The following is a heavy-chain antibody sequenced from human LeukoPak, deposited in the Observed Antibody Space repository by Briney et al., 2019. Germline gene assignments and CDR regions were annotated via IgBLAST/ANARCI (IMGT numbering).Heavy chain of an antibody. V-gene: IGHV1-69*13. CDR3: ARAPYSSGGSTNYYYYYYMDV. CDR2: IIPIFGSA. J-gene: IGHJ6*03. D-gene: IGHD6-19*01. CDR1: GGTFSSYA. Sequence: SVKVSCKASGGTFSSYAISWVRQAPGQGLEWMGGIIPIFGSANYAQKFQGRVTITADESTSTAYMELSSLRSEDTALYYCARAPYSSGGSTNYYYYYYMDVWGKGTTVTVSS.